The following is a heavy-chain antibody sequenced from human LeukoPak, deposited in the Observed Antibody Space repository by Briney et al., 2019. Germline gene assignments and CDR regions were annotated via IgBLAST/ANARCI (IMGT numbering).Heavy chain of an antibody. J-gene: IGHJ4*02. Sequence: GESLKISCQGSGYNFTSYWIGWVRQMPGKGLEWMGIIYHGDSDTRYSTSFQGQVTISAVKAISTAYLQWSSLKASDTAMYYCARQSAAAGLDYWGQGTLVTVSS. V-gene: IGHV5-51*01. CDR3: ARQSAAAGLDY. CDR1: GYNFTSYW. D-gene: IGHD6-13*01. CDR2: IYHGDSDT.